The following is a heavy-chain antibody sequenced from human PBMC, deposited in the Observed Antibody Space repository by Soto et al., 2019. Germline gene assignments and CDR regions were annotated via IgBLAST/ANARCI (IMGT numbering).Heavy chain of an antibody. CDR2: ISAYNGNT. Sequence: ASVKVSCKASGYTFTSYGISWVRQAPGQGLEWMGWISAYNGNTNYAQKLQGRVTMTTDTSTSTAYMELRSLRSDDTAVYYCARDRDCYYDSSGYYYLCGAFDIWGQGTMVTVSS. J-gene: IGHJ3*02. D-gene: IGHD3-22*01. CDR3: ARDRDCYYDSSGYYYLCGAFDI. CDR1: GYTFTSYG. V-gene: IGHV1-18*01.